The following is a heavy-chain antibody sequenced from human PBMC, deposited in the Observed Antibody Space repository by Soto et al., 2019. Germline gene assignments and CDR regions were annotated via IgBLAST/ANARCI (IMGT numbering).Heavy chain of an antibody. V-gene: IGHV1-69*08. CDR1: GGTFSSYT. D-gene: IGHD3-10*01. Sequence: QVQLVQSGAEVKKPGSSVKVSCKASGGTFSSYTISWVRQAPGQGLEWMGRIIPILGIANYAQKFQGRVTITADKSTSTAYMELSSLRSEDTAVYYCAREEYYYGSGSFFTGWGQGTLVTVSP. J-gene: IGHJ4*02. CDR2: IIPILGIA. CDR3: AREEYYYGSGSFFTG.